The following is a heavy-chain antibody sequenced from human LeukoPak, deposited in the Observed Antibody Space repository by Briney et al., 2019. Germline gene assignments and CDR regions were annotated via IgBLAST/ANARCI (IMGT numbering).Heavy chain of an antibody. CDR1: GFTFSSYW. D-gene: IGHD6-19*01. J-gene: IGHJ4*02. CDR3: ARDPSPYSSGWYAPVDYFDY. CDR2: IKQDGSAK. V-gene: IGHV3-7*01. Sequence: GGSLRLSCADSGFTFSSYWMSWVRQAPGKGLELLTNIKQDGSAKYEVDSVRGRFTISRDNAKNTLYLQMNSLRAEDTAVYYCARDPSPYSSGWYAPVDYFDYWGQGTLVTVSS.